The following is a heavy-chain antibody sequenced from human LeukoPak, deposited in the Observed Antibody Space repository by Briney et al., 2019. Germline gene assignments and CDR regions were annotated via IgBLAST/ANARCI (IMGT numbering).Heavy chain of an antibody. J-gene: IGHJ3*02. Sequence: GGSLRLSCAASGFTFSSYAMNWVRQAPGKGLKWVSGISGSGGTTYYADSVTGRFTISRDNSKNTLYLQMNSLRAEDTAVYYCAKALGYRYGPNDAFDIWGQETMVTVSS. CDR2: ISGSGGTT. CDR3: AKALGYRYGPNDAFDI. D-gene: IGHD5-18*01. CDR1: GFTFSSYA. V-gene: IGHV3-23*01.